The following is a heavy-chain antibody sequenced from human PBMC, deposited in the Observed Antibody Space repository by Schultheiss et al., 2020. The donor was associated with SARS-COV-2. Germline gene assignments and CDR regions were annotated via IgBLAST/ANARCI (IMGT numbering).Heavy chain of an antibody. CDR2: MTSFGGTV. Sequence: GGSLRLSCAASGFTFTSYSMNWVRQAPGKGLEWVAYMTSFGGTVSYADSVRGRFTISRDNAKNSLYLQMDSLRAEDTAVYYCAKVATVATYFDYWGQGTPVTVSS. J-gene: IGHJ4*02. D-gene: IGHD4-23*01. V-gene: IGHV3-48*04. CDR1: GFTFTSYS. CDR3: AKVATVATYFDY.